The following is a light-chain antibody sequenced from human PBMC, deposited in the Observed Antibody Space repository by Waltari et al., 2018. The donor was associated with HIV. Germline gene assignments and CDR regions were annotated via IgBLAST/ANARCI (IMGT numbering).Light chain of an antibody. V-gene: IGKV4-1*01. J-gene: IGKJ2*01. CDR3: QQYYNIPYT. CDR1: QNVLYNSNNKNY. CDR2: WAS. Sequence: DIVMTQSPDSLAVSLGERATINCKSSQNVLYNSNNKNYLAWYQQKPGQPPKLLIYWASTRESGVPDRFSCSGSGTDFTLTISSLQAEDVAVYYCQQYYNIPYTFGQGTKLEIK.